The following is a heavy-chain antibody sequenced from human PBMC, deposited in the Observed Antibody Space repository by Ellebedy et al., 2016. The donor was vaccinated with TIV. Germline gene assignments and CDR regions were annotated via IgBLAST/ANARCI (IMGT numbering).Heavy chain of an antibody. CDR3: VKDKSVSGFSFWFFDL. V-gene: IGHV3-9*01. CDR1: GFNFDDYD. J-gene: IGHJ2*01. CDR2: ISWNSGSV. Sequence: SLKISXAASGFNFDDYDMHWVRQAPGKDLEWVSGISWNSGSVNYADSVKGRFTISRDNVNDSLHSQMNSLRPEDTAFYYCVKDKSVSGFSFWFFDLWGRGTLVTVSS. D-gene: IGHD3-22*01.